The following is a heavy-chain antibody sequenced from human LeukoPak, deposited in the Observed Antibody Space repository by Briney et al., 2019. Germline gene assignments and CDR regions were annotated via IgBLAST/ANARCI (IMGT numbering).Heavy chain of an antibody. CDR3: ARDYYYASGSSYRNYDNYYMDV. D-gene: IGHD3-10*01. V-gene: IGHV4-61*02. CDR1: GGSISSANYY. Sequence: SETLSLTCTVSGGSISSANYYWSWIRQPAGKGLEWIGRIYTSGSANYNPSLKSRVTISVDTSKNQFSLKLSSVTAADTAVYFCARDYYYASGSSYRNYDNYYMDVWGKGTSVTISS. CDR2: IYTSGSA. J-gene: IGHJ6*03.